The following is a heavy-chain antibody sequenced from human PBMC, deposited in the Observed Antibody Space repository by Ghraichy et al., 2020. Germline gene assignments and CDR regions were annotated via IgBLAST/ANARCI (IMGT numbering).Heavy chain of an antibody. V-gene: IGHV3-21*01. CDR2: ISSSSSYI. Sequence: GESLNISCAASGFTFSSYSMNWVRQAPGKGLEWVSSISSSSSYIYYADSVKGRFTISRDNAKNSLYLQMNSLRAEDTAVYYCARVVAAAGTDYWGQGNLVTVSS. D-gene: IGHD6-13*01. J-gene: IGHJ4*02. CDR3: ARVVAAAGTDY. CDR1: GFTFSSYS.